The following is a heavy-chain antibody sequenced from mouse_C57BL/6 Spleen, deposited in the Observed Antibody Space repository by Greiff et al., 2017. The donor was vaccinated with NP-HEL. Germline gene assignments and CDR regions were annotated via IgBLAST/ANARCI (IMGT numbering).Heavy chain of an antibody. V-gene: IGHV1-54*01. J-gene: IGHJ2*01. CDR2: INPGSGGT. CDR3: AIGVYFDY. CDR1: GYAFTNYL. Sequence: VQLQESGAELVRPGTSVKVSCKASGYAFTNYLIEWVKQRPGQGLEWIGVINPGSGGTNYNEKFKGKATLTADKSSSTAYMQLSSLTSEDSAVYFCAIGVYFDYWGQGTTLTVSS.